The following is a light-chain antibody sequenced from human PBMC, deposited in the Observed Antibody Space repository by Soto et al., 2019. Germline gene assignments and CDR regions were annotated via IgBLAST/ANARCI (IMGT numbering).Light chain of an antibody. CDR1: QSISSY. V-gene: IGKV1-39*01. Sequence: DLPMTQSPSSLSASVGDRVTITCRASQSISSYLNWYQQKPGKAPNLLIYASSSLQSGVPSKCSGSGSGTDFTLPISSLQPEDFPTYSCPQSYSSPFTFGPGNKVDIK. J-gene: IGKJ3*01. CDR2: ASS. CDR3: PQSYSSPFT.